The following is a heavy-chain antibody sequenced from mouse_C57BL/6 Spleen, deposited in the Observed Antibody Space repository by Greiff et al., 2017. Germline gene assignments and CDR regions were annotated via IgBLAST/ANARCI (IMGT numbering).Heavy chain of an antibody. Sequence: EVQLQESGGGLVKPGGSLKLSCAASGFTFSSYAMSWVRQTPEKRLEWVATISDGGSYTYYPDNVKGRFTISRDNAKNNLYLQMSHLKSEDTAMYYCARPYLLRAMDYWGQGTSVTVSS. J-gene: IGHJ4*01. D-gene: IGHD1-1*01. CDR1: GFTFSSYA. CDR2: ISDGGSYT. CDR3: ARPYLLRAMDY. V-gene: IGHV5-4*01.